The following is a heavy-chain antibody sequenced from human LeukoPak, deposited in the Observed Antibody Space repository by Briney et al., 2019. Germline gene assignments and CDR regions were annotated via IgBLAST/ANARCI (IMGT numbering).Heavy chain of an antibody. D-gene: IGHD2-2*02. V-gene: IGHV4-34*01. CDR1: GGSFSGYY. CDR2: INHSGST. CDR3: ATTSHGYCSSTSCYTTFDY. J-gene: IGHJ4*02. Sequence: SETPSLTCAVYGGSFSGYYWSWIRQPPGKGLEWIGEINHSGSTNYNPSLKSRVTISVDTSKNQFSLKLSSVTAADTAVYYCATTSHGYCSSTSCYTTFDYWSQGTLVTVSS.